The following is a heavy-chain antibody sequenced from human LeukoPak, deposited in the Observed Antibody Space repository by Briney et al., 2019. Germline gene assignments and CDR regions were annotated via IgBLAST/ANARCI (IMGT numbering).Heavy chain of an antibody. Sequence: PGGSLRLSCAASGFTFSSYAMHWVRQAPGKGLEWVAVISYDGSNKYYADSVKGRFTISRDNSKNTLYLQMNSLRAEDTAVYYCARDRWELIYYFHYWGQGTLVTVSS. D-gene: IGHD1-26*01. CDR3: ARDRWELIYYFHY. J-gene: IGHJ4*02. CDR1: GFTFSSYA. V-gene: IGHV3-30*01. CDR2: ISYDGSNK.